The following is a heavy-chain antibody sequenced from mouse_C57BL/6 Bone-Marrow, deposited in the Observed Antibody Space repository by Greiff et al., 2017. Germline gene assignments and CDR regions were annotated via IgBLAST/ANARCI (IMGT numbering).Heavy chain of an antibody. J-gene: IGHJ2*01. Sequence: QVQLQQSGSELARPGASVTLSCKSSGYTFSSYGISWLKQRTGQGIEWIGEIYPRSGNTYYNEMFRGKVTLAADKSASTSYMELRCLTSGSSAVYYSAREVISQDYFDCWGQGTTLAVSS. D-gene: IGHD2-1*01. CDR2: IYPRSGNT. V-gene: IGHV1-81*01. CDR3: AREVISQDYFDC. CDR1: GYTFSSYG.